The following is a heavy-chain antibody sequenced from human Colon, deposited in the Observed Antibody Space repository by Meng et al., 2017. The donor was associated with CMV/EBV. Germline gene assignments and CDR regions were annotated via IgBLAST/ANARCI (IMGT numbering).Heavy chain of an antibody. CDR3: ARSLEPSSFYHYGMDV. Sequence: GESLKISCETSGFFFNNYPLSWVRQAPGKGLEWLSVIYSGGYSTKYADSVKGRFTVSRDTSKKTLFLQMDGLRAEDTAVYFCARSLEPSSFYHYGMDVWGQGTTVTVS. CDR1: GFFFNNYP. CDR2: IYSGGYST. J-gene: IGHJ6*02. D-gene: IGHD2-2*01. V-gene: IGHV3-23*03.